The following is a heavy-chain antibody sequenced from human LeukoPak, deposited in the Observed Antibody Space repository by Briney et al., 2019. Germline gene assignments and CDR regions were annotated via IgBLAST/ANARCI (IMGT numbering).Heavy chain of an antibody. CDR1: GGSIRNSDYY. D-gene: IGHD6-13*01. V-gene: IGHV4-39*07. J-gene: IGHJ4*02. Sequence: SETLSLTCTVSGGSIRNSDYYWGWFRHPPVKGLEWVGSIYYSGSTYYNPSLKSRVTISINTSKNQFSLKLSSVTAADTAVYYCATPLRSTQLVFGYWGQGTLVTVSS. CDR3: ATPLRSTQLVFGY. CDR2: IYYSGST.